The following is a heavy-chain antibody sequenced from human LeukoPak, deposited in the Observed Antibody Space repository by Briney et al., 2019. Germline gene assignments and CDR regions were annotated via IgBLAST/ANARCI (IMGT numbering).Heavy chain of an antibody. J-gene: IGHJ6*03. CDR3: ARDAYYYDSSGRSHYYMDV. V-gene: IGHV3-21*01. D-gene: IGHD3-22*01. CDR2: ISSSSSHT. Sequence: GGSLRLSCAGSGLTFSTYSMNWVRQAPGKGLEWVSSISSSSSHTYYVDSGKGRFTISRDNAKNSLYLQMNSLRAEDTALYYCARDAYYYDSSGRSHYYMDVWGKGTTVTVSS. CDR1: GLTFSTYS.